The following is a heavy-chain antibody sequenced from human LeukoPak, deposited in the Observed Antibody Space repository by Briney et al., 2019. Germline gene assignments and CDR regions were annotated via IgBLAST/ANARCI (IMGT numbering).Heavy chain of an antibody. CDR2: IYPGDSDT. CDR1: GYTFSSYW. CDR3: ARQNDFRLDY. D-gene: IGHD3-3*01. J-gene: IGHJ4*02. V-gene: IGHV5-51*01. Sequence: GESLRISCKGSGYTFSSYWIGWVRQMPGKGLEWMGIIYPGDSDTRYSPSLQGQVTISVDTSIGTAYLQWSSLKASDTAIYYCARQNDFRLDYWGQGTLVTVAS.